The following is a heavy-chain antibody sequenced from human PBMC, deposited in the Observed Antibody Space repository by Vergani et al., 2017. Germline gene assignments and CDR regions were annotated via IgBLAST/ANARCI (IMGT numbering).Heavy chain of an antibody. CDR1: GYTFTGYY. V-gene: IGHV1-2*04. Sequence: QVQLVQSGAEVKTPGASVKVSCKASGYTFTGYYMHWVRQAPGQGLEWMGWINPNSGGTNYAQKFQGWVTMTRDTSIRTAYMGLSRLRSDDTAVYYCARAGGYSGYVISYCMDVWGQGTTVTVSS. CDR3: ARAGGYSGYVISYCMDV. D-gene: IGHD5-12*01. CDR2: INPNSGGT. J-gene: IGHJ6*02.